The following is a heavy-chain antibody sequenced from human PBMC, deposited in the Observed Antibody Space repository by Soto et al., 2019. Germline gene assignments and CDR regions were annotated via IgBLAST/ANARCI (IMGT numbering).Heavy chain of an antibody. CDR3: ARATYYYDSSGYSAVGMDV. J-gene: IGHJ6*02. CDR2: IYYSGST. CDR1: GGSISSGGYY. Sequence: QVQLQESGPGLVKPSQTLSLTCTVSGGSISSGGYYWSWIRQHPGKGLEWIGYIYYSGSTYYNPSLTRRDTTSVDTSKNQSSLKLSSVTAADTAVYYWARATYYYDSSGYSAVGMDVWGQGTTVTVSS. V-gene: IGHV4-31*03. D-gene: IGHD3-22*01.